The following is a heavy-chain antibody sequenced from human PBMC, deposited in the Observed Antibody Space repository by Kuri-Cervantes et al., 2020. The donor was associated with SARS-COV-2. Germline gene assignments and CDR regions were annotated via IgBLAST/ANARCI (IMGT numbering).Heavy chain of an antibody. Sequence: ASVKVSCKASGYTFSDYYMYWVRQAPGQGLEWMGWINPNSGGTNYAQKFQGWVTMTRDTSSTGYMELSRLRSDDTAVYYCARGMVRGLIQYYYYAMDVWGQGTTVTVSS. CDR1: GYTFSDYY. CDR2: INPNSGGT. CDR3: ARGMVRGLIQYYYYAMDV. J-gene: IGHJ6*02. V-gene: IGHV1-2*04. D-gene: IGHD3-10*01.